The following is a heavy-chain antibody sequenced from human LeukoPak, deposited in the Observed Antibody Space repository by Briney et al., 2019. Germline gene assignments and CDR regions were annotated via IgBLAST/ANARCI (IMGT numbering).Heavy chain of an antibody. CDR1: GFTFINYG. CDR2: IGATDTYI. Sequence: GGSLRLSCAASGFTFINYGINWVRQAPGKGLEWVSSIGATDTYIYYAASLKGRFTISRDNAKNSVYLQMNSLRAEDTGVYYCARVAHSSRARVDYWGQGTLVTVSS. V-gene: IGHV3-21*01. D-gene: IGHD6-19*01. J-gene: IGHJ4*02. CDR3: ARVAHSSRARVDY.